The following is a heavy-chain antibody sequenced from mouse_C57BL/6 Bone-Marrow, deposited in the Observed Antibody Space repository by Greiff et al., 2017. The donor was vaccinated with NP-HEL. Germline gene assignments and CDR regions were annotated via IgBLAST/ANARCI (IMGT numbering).Heavy chain of an antibody. CDR3: ARDLSPIYYDYDGFAY. J-gene: IGHJ3*01. D-gene: IGHD2-4*01. CDR2: ISDGGSYT. CDR1: GFTFSSYA. Sequence: VKLVESGGGLVKPGGSLKLSCAASGFTFSSYAMSWVRQTPEKRLEWVATISDGGSYTYYPDNVKGRFTISRDNAKNNLYLQMSHLKSEDTAMYYCARDLSPIYYDYDGFAYWGQGTLVTVSA. V-gene: IGHV5-4*01.